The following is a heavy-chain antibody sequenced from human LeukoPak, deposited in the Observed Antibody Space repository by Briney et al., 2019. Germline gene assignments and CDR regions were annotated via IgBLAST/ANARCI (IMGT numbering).Heavy chain of an antibody. J-gene: IGHJ6*02. D-gene: IGHD3-10*01. Sequence: GGSLRLSCAASGFTFSSYAMHWVRQAPGKGLEWVAVISYDGSNKYYADSVKGRFTISRDNSKNTLYLQMNSLRAEDTAVYYCARDCYYGSGSTPTDYYYYYGMDVWGQGTTVTVSS. V-gene: IGHV3-30-3*01. CDR3: ARDCYYGSGSTPTDYYYYYGMDV. CDR1: GFTFSSYA. CDR2: ISYDGSNK.